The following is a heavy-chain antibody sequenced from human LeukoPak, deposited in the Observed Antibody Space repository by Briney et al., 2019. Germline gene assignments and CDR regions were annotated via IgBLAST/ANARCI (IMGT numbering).Heavy chain of an antibody. CDR1: GFTVSYNY. D-gene: IGHD3-22*01. CDR3: ARVRGYDTRDFDY. J-gene: IGHJ4*02. V-gene: IGHV3-74*03. CDR2: INAGGSST. Sequence: PGGSLRLSCAASGFTVSYNYMSWVRQAPGKGLVWVSHINAGGSSTMYADSVKGRFTISRDKAKNTLYLQMNGLRAEDTAMYYCARVRGYDTRDFDYWGQGALVTVSS.